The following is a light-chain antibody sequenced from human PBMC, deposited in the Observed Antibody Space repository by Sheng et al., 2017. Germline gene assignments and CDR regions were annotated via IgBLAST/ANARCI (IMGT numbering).Light chain of an antibody. CDR3: LQDYTYPWT. CDR1: QDISNY. V-gene: IGKV1-33*01. Sequence: DIQMTQSPSSLSASVGDRVTITCQASQDISNYLNWYQQKPVKAPKLLIYDASNLETGVPSRFSGSGSGTDFTLTISSLQSEDFATYYCLQDYTYPWTFGQGTKVEIK. CDR2: DAS. J-gene: IGKJ1*01.